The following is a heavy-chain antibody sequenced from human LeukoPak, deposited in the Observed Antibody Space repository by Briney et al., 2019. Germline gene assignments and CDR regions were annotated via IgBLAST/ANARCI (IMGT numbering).Heavy chain of an antibody. V-gene: IGHV4-39*07. CDR2: IYYSGST. D-gene: IGHD5-12*01. J-gene: IGHJ4*02. Sequence: SETLSLTCTVSGGSISSSSYYWGWIRQPPGKGLEWIGSIYYSGSTYYNPSLKSRVTISVDTSKNQFSLKLSSVTAADTAVYYCARLYSGYDPTYYFDYWGQGTLVTVSS. CDR1: GGSISSSSYY. CDR3: ARLYSGYDPTYYFDY.